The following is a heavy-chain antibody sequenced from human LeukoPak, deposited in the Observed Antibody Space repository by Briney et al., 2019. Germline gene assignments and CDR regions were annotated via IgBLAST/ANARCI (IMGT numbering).Heavy chain of an antibody. CDR1: GFTFSSYA. CDR3: ARVRDDYGDYLGDY. CDR2: ISSNGGST. V-gene: IGHV3-64*01. Sequence: GGSLRLSCAASGFTFSSYAMHWVRQAPGKGLEYVSAISSNGGSTYYANSVKGRFTISRDNSKNTLYLQTGSLRAEDMAVYYCARVRDDYGDYLGDYWGQGALVTVSS. J-gene: IGHJ4*02. D-gene: IGHD4-17*01.